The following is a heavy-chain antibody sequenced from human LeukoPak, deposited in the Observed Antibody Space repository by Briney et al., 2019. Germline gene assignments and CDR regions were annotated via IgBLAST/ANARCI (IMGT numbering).Heavy chain of an antibody. V-gene: IGHV4-34*01. CDR2: INLSGST. J-gene: IGHJ4*02. CDR1: GGSFSGYY. D-gene: IGHD3-16*01. Sequence: PSETLSLTCAVYGGSFSGYYWSWIRQPPGKGLEWIGEINLSGSTNYNPSLKSRVTFSVDTSKNQFSLKLSSVTAADTAVYYCARGWGRYFFDYWGQGTLVTVSS. CDR3: ARGWGRYFFDY.